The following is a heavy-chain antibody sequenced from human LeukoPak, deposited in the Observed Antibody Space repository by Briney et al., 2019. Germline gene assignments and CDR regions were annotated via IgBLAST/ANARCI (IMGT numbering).Heavy chain of an antibody. CDR2: MWYDGSNK. Sequence: PGRSLRLSCAASGFTFSSYGMHWVRQAPGKGLEWVAVMWYDGSNKYYADSVKGRFTISRDNSKNTLYLQMNSLRAEDTAVYYCARDGGYSGYGEGYFDYWGQGTLVTVSS. V-gene: IGHV3-33*01. CDR1: GFTFSSYG. CDR3: ARDGGYSGYGEGYFDY. J-gene: IGHJ4*02. D-gene: IGHD5-12*01.